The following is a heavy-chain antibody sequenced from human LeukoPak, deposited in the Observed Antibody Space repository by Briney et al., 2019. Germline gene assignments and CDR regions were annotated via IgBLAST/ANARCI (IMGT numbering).Heavy chain of an antibody. CDR1: GYIFTGYY. CDR3: ARGYPWVSSGSPLCYFDY. V-gene: IGHV1-2*04. Sequence: ASVKVSCTASGYIFTGYYMHWVRQAPGQGLEWMGWINPNSGGTNYAQKFQGWVTMTRDTSISTAYMELSRLRSDDTAVYYCARGYPWVSSGSPLCYFDYWGQGTLVTVSS. CDR2: INPNSGGT. D-gene: IGHD3-10*01. J-gene: IGHJ4*02.